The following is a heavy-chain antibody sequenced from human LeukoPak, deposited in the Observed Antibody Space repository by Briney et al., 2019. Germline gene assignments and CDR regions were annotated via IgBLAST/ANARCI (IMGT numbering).Heavy chain of an antibody. CDR2: INPNSGGT. CDR3: ARDIGYCSSTSCYVVGGY. V-gene: IGHV1-2*06. Sequence: ASVKVSCKASGYTFTGYYMHWVRQAPGQGLEWMGRINPNSGGTNYAQKFQGRVTMTRDTSISTAYMELSRLRSDDTAVYYCARDIGYCSSTSCYVVGGYWGQGTLVTVSS. CDR1: GYTFTGYY. D-gene: IGHD2-2*01. J-gene: IGHJ4*02.